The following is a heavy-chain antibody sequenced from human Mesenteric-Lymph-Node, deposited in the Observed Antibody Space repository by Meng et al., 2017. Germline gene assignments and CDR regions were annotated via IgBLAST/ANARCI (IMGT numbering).Heavy chain of an antibody. J-gene: IGHJ6*02. Sequence: GESLKISCAASGFTFNTYAMHWVRQAPGKGLEWVANIKQDGSEKYYVDSVKGRFTISRDNAKKSLYLQMNSLRAEDTAVYYCARDLIAASGGDPYYYYGLDVWGQGTTVTVSS. CDR3: ARDLIAASGGDPYYYYGLDV. CDR2: IKQDGSEK. CDR1: GFTFNTYA. D-gene: IGHD6-13*01. V-gene: IGHV3-7*01.